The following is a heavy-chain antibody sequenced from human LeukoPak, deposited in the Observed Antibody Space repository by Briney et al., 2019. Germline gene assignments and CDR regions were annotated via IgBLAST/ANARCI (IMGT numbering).Heavy chain of an antibody. CDR2: INQDGSVK. J-gene: IGHJ4*02. Sequence: GGSLRLSCAASGFTFSSYWMSWVRQAPGRGLEWVANINQDGSVKSYVDSVEGRFTISRDNAKMSLYLQMSSLRAEDTAVYYCARDDFGDYVLYWGQGTPVTVSS. CDR1: GFTFSSYW. D-gene: IGHD4-17*01. V-gene: IGHV3-7*04. CDR3: ARDDFGDYVLY.